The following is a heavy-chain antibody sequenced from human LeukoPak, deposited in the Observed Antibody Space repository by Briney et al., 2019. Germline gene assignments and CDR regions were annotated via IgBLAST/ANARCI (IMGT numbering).Heavy chain of an antibody. CDR2: ISAYNGNT. CDR3: ARDPVCSGGSCYFGVYYYYYGMDV. J-gene: IGHJ6*02. D-gene: IGHD2-15*01. Sequence: ASVKVSCKASGYTFTGYGISWVRQAPGQGLEWMGWISAYNGNTNYAQKLQGRVTMTTDTSTSTAYMELRSLRSDDTAVYYCARDPVCSGGSCYFGVYYYYYGMDVWGQGTTVTVSS. CDR1: GYTFTGYG. V-gene: IGHV1-18*01.